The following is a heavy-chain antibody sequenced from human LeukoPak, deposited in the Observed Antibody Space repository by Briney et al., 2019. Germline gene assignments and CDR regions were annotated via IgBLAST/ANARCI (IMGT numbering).Heavy chain of an antibody. CDR1: VFTFSNYC. CDR2: IKQLGIER. D-gene: IGHD2-2*01. V-gene: IGHV3-7*01. J-gene: IGHJ6*03. Sequence: PAGSLRLSCAASVFTFSNYCITSVRDASGKGLEWGGNIKQLGIERDDVDSVNGRCTISRDNAKNSLHVQMSSLRDARTALYFCARVNIVVVPAATSCGSHYHYLYIDVWGRGTTVIVSS. CDR3: ARVNIVVVPAATSCGSHYHYLYIDV.